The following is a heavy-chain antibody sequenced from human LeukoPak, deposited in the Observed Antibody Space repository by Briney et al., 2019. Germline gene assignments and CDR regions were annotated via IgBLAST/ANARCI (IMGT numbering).Heavy chain of an antibody. CDR1: GFTFSSYA. J-gene: IGHJ4*02. V-gene: IGHV3-30-3*01. D-gene: IGHD1-14*01. CDR3: ARPDHEYYFDY. CDR2: ISYDGSNK. Sequence: GGSLRLSCAASGFTFSSYAMHWVRQAPGKGLEWVAVISYDGSNKYYADSVKGRFTISRDNAKNSLYLQMNSLRAEDTAVYYCARPDHEYYFDYWGQGTLVTVSS.